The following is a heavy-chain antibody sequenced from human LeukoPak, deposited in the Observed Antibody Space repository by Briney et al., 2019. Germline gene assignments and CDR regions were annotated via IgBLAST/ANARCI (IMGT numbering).Heavy chain of an antibody. CDR1: GGSFSGYY. CDR3: ARRRVDTAMVTFGFDY. J-gene: IGHJ4*02. V-gene: IGHV4-34*01. D-gene: IGHD5-18*01. CDR2: INHSGST. Sequence: SETLSLTCTVYGGSFSGYYWSWIRQPPGKGLEWIGEINHSGSTNYNPSLKNRVTISVDTSKNQFSLKLSSVTAADTAVYYCARRRVDTAMVTFGFDYWGQGTLVTVSS.